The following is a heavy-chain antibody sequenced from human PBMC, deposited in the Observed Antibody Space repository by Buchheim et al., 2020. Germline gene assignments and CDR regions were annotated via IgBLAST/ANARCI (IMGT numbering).Heavy chain of an antibody. CDR3: ARDRRERYSSSSALGGYYYYMDV. CDR2: MNPNSGNT. CDR1: GYTFTSYD. D-gene: IGHD6-6*01. V-gene: IGHV1-8*01. Sequence: QVQLVQSGAEVKKPGASVKVSCKASGYTFTSYDINWVRQATGQGLEWMGWMNPNSGNTGYAQKFQGRVTMTRNTSISTAYMELSSLRSEDTAVYYCARDRRERYSSSSALGGYYYYMDVWGKGTT. J-gene: IGHJ6*03.